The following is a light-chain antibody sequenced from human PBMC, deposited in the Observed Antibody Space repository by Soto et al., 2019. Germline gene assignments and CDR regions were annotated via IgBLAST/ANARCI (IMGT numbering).Light chain of an antibody. Sequence: IVLTQSPGTLSLSPGERATLSCRASQSVSSNYLAWYQQKPGQAPRLLIYGATSRATGVPDRFSGSGSGTDFTLIINRLEPEDFAVYYCQQHGTSITFGGGTKLESK. CDR3: QQHGTSIT. J-gene: IGKJ4*01. CDR1: QSVSSNY. CDR2: GAT. V-gene: IGKV3-20*01.